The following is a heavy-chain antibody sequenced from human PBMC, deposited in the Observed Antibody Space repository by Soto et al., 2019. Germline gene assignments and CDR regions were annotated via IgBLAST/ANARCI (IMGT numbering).Heavy chain of an antibody. CDR3: ARDRVESGYPEYFQH. CDR2: IYSGGST. D-gene: IGHD3-22*01. Sequence: EVQLVESGGGLIQPGGSLRLSCAASGFTVSSNYMSWVRQAPGKGLEWVSVIYSGGSTYYADSVKGRFTISRDNSKNTLYLQMNGLRAEDTAVYYSARDRVESGYPEYFQHWGQGTLVTVSS. J-gene: IGHJ1*01. V-gene: IGHV3-53*01. CDR1: GFTVSSNY.